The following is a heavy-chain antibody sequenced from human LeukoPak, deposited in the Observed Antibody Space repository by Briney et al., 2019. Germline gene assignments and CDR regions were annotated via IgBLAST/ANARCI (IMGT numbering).Heavy chain of an antibody. CDR3: AKDLHYDFWSGSPGFDY. CDR1: GFTFSSYA. D-gene: IGHD3-3*01. CDR2: ISGSGGST. Sequence: GGSLRLSCAASGFTFSSYAMSWVRQAPGKGLEWVSAISGSGGSTYYADSVKGRFTISRDNSKNTLYLQMNSLRAEDTAVYYCAKDLHYDFWSGSPGFDYWGQGTLVTVSS. J-gene: IGHJ4*02. V-gene: IGHV3-23*01.